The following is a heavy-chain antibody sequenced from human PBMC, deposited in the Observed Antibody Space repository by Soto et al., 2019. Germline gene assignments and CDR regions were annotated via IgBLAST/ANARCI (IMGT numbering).Heavy chain of an antibody. CDR2: TYYRSKWLS. V-gene: IGHV6-1*01. J-gene: IGHJ3*02. D-gene: IGHD2-15*01. CDR3: ARGIVVVVAADDAFDI. CDR1: GDSVSSDSAA. Sequence: SQTLSLTCAISGDSVSSDSAAWNWIRQSPSRGLVWLGRTYYRSKWLSNYAVSVRGRIAITQDTSKNQFSLQLNSVSPDDTAVYYCARGIVVVVAADDAFDIWGQGTMVTVSS.